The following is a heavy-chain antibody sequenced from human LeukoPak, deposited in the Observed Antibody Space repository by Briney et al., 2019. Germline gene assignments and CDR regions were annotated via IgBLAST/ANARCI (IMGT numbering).Heavy chain of an antibody. CDR3: ASGYSYGFAGYYYYYYMDV. Sequence: ASVKVSCKASGYTFTSYDINWVRQATGQGLEWMGWMNPDSGNTGYPQKFQGRVTITRNTSISTAYMELSSLRSEDTAVYYCASGYSYGFAGYYYYYYMDVWGKGTTVTVSS. V-gene: IGHV1-8*03. J-gene: IGHJ6*03. CDR1: GYTFTSYD. CDR2: MNPDSGNT. D-gene: IGHD5-18*01.